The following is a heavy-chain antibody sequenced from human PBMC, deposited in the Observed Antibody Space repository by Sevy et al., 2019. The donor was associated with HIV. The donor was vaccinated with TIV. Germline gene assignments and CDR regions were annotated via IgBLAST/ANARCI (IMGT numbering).Heavy chain of an antibody. J-gene: IGHJ6*02. D-gene: IGHD2-2*01. CDR3: ARGECSSSSCYYDYAMDV. Sequence: ASVKVSCKGSGYTFTNYVMNWVRQAPGQGLEWMGWINTNTGNQTYAQGFTGRFVFSLDTSVSTAYLQISCLKAEDTAVYYCARGECSSSSCYYDYAMDVCGQGATVTVSS. V-gene: IGHV7-4-1*02. CDR1: GYTFTNYV. CDR2: INTNTGNQ.